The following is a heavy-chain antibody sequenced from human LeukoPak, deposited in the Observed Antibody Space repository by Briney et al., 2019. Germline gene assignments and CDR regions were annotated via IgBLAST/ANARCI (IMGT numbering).Heavy chain of an antibody. Sequence: PGGSLRLSCAASGFTFSSYSMNWVRQAPGKGLEWVSSISSSSSYIYYADSVKGRFTISRDNAKNSLYLQMNSLRAEDTAVYYCARVPPRPYYDFWSPHYYMDVWGKGTTVTVSS. D-gene: IGHD3-3*01. CDR2: ISSSSSYI. CDR1: GFTFSSYS. V-gene: IGHV3-21*01. CDR3: ARVPPRPYYDFWSPHYYMDV. J-gene: IGHJ6*03.